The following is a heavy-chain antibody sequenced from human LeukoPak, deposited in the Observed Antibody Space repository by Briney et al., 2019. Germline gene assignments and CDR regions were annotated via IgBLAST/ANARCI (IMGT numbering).Heavy chain of an antibody. CDR2: INPNSGGT. CDR3: ARWRIGDYYFDY. D-gene: IGHD2-15*01. V-gene: IGHV1-2*02. CDR1: GYTFTSCH. Sequence: GASVKVSCKASGYTFTSCHMHWVRQAPGQGLEWMGWINPNSGGTNYAQKFQGRVTMTRDTSISTAYMELSRLRSDDTAVYYCARWRIGDYYFDYWGQGTLVTVSS. J-gene: IGHJ4*02.